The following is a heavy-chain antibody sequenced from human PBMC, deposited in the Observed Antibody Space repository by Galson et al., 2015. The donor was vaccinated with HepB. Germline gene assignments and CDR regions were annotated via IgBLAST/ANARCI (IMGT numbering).Heavy chain of an antibody. V-gene: IGHV6-1*01. D-gene: IGHD5-18*01. J-gene: IGHJ4*01. CDR1: GCSVSSNSAS. CDR3: ARELKWFTAMGMVFDY. Sequence: CAIPGCSVSSNSASWHWIRQSPSRGLEWLGRTYYRYKWYYDYAVSGKSRITINADTSKNQFSLQMNSMTPEDTAVYYCARELKWFTAMGMVFDYWGQGTLVNVSS. CDR2: TYYRYKWYY.